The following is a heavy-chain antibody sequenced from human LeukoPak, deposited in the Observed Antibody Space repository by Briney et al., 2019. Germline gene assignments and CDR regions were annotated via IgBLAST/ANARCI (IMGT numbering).Heavy chain of an antibody. D-gene: IGHD3-10*01. CDR2: INHSGST. CDR1: GGSFSGYY. CDR3: ARGHSPGVRGVIWEEYYYYGMDV. V-gene: IGHV4-34*01. J-gene: IGHJ6*04. Sequence: SETLSLTCAVYGGSFSGYYWGWIRQPPGKGLEWIGEINHSGSTNYNPSLKSRVTISVDTSKNQFSLKLSSVTAADTAVYYCARGHSPGVRGVIWEEYYYYGMDVWGKGTTVSVSS.